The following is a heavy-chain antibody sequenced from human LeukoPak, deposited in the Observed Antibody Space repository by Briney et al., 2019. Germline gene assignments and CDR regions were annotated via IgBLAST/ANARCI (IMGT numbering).Heavy chain of an antibody. V-gene: IGHV3-23*01. J-gene: IGHJ5*02. CDR3: AKDVLLWFGAASNWFDP. D-gene: IGHD3-10*01. Sequence: GGSLRLSCAASGFTFSSYAMSWVRQAPGKGLEWVSAISGSGGGTYYADSVKGRFTISRDNSKNTLYLQMNSLRAEDTAVYYCAKDVLLWFGAASNWFDPWGQGTLVTVSS. CDR1: GFTFSSYA. CDR2: ISGSGGGT.